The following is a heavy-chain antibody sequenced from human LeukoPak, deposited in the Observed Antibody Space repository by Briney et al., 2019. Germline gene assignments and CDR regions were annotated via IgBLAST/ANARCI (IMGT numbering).Heavy chain of an antibody. CDR2: IIPIFGTA. CDR3: ARTTTYYDFWSGYYDAFDI. Sequence: ASVKVSCKASGGTFSSYAISWVRQAPGQGLEWMGGIIPIFGTANYAQKFQGRVTITADKSASTAYMELSSLRSEDTAVYYCARTTTYYDFWSGYYDAFDIWGQGTMVTVSS. V-gene: IGHV1-69*06. D-gene: IGHD3-3*01. J-gene: IGHJ3*02. CDR1: GGTFSSYA.